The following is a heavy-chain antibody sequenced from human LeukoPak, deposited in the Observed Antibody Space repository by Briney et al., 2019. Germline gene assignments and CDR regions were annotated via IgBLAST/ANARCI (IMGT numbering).Heavy chain of an antibody. Sequence: GGSLRLSCAASGFTFSSYSMNWVRQAPGKGLEWVSSISSSSSYIYYADSMKGRFTISRDNAKNSLYLQMISLRAEDTAVYYCSVQGGFGELLTTGWDQGTAVTVSS. CDR2: ISSSSSYI. CDR3: SVQGGFGELLTTG. V-gene: IGHV3-21*01. J-gene: IGHJ4*02. CDR1: GFTFSSYS. D-gene: IGHD3-10*01.